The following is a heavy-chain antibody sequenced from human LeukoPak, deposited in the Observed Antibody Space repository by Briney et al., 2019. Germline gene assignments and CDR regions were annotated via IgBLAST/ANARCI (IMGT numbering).Heavy chain of an antibody. CDR2: INSDGSST. V-gene: IGHV3-74*01. D-gene: IGHD1-26*01. Sequence: PGGSRRLSGAASGFTFSSYWMHWVRQAPGKGLVWVSRINSDGSSTSYADSVKGRFTTSRENAKNTLYLQMNSLRAEDTAVYYCARDECLSILSYGSYLGHDAFDIWGQGTMVTVSS. J-gene: IGHJ3*02. CDR3: ARDECLSILSYGSYLGHDAFDI. CDR1: GFTFSSYW.